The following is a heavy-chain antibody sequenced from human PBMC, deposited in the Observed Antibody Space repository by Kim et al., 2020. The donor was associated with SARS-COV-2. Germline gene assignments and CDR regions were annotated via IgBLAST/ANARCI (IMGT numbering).Heavy chain of an antibody. CDR1: GFTFSSYA. V-gene: IGHV3-23*01. CDR3: AKGPVVAN. Sequence: GGSLRLSCAASGFTFSSYAMSWVRQAPGNGLEWVSAITESGGSTYYADSVKGRFTISRDNSKNTLHLQMSSLRAEDTAVYYCAKGPVVANWGQGTLVTVS. J-gene: IGHJ4*02. D-gene: IGHD3-22*01. CDR2: ITESGGST.